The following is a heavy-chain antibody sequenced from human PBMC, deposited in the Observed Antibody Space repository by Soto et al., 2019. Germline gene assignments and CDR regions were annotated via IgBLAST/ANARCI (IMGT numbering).Heavy chain of an antibody. Sequence: PSETLSLTCTVSGGSISSGDYYWCWIRQPPGKGLEWIGYIYYSGTTYYNPSLKSRVTISVDTSKNQFSLKVNSVTAADTAVYYCARALIQLWPHYYYGMDVWGQGTTVTVSS. CDR3: ARALIQLWPHYYYGMDV. D-gene: IGHD5-18*01. J-gene: IGHJ6*02. V-gene: IGHV4-30-4*01. CDR1: GGSISSGDYY. CDR2: IYYSGTT.